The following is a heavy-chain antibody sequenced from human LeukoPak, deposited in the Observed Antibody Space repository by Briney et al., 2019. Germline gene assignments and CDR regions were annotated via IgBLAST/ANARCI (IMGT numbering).Heavy chain of an antibody. D-gene: IGHD3-10*01. CDR1: GGSISSGDYY. CDR3: TIMVRGVIVSWFDP. CDR2: ICYSGST. V-gene: IGHV4-30-4*01. J-gene: IGHJ5*02. Sequence: SETLSLTCTVSGGSISSGDYYWSWIRQPPGKGLEWIGYICYSGSTYYNPSLKSRVTISVDTSKNQFSLKLSSVTAADTAVYYCTIMVRGVIVSWFDPWGQGTLVTVSS.